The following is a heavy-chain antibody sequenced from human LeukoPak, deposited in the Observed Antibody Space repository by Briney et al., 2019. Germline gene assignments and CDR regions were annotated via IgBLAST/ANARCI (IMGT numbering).Heavy chain of an antibody. CDR1: GFTFSNYG. CDR3: AKDENSGWHYFDY. CDR2: IRYDGSHQ. J-gene: IGHJ4*02. Sequence: GGSLRLSCAASGFTFSNYGMHWVRQAPGKGLEWVSFIRYDGSHQNYADSVKGRFTISRDNAKNSLYLQMNSLRAEDTALYYCAKDENSGWHYFDYWGQGTLVTVSS. V-gene: IGHV3-30*02. D-gene: IGHD6-19*01.